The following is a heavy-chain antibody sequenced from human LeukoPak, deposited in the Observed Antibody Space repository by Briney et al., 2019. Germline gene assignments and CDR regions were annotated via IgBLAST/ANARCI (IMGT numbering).Heavy chain of an antibody. Sequence: GGSLRLSCAASGFTFDTSVMGWVRQAPGRGLEWVSDISASDGRTFYADSVKGRFTISRDNSKDTLYLQMNSLRAEDRALYYCAKRRRLAGGAYDMWGPGTMVTVSS. V-gene: IGHV3-23*01. CDR3: AKRRRLAGGAYDM. J-gene: IGHJ3*02. CDR2: ISASDGRT. D-gene: IGHD6-19*01. CDR1: GFTFDTSV.